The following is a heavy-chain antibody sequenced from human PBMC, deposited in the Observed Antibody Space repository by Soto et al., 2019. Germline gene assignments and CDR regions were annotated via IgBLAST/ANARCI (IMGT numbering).Heavy chain of an antibody. CDR3: ARDGRGTGTTFYGMDV. Sequence: VKVSCKASGYTFTSYYMHWVRQAPGQGLEWMGIINPSGGSTSYAQKFQGRVTMTRDTSTSTVYMELSSLRSEDTAVYYCARDGRGTGTTFYGMDVWGQGTTVTVSS. CDR2: INPSGGST. CDR1: GYTFTSYY. D-gene: IGHD1-7*01. V-gene: IGHV1-46*01. J-gene: IGHJ6*02.